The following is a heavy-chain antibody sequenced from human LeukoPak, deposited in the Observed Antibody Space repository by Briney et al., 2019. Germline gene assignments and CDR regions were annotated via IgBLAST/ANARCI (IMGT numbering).Heavy chain of an antibody. J-gene: IGHJ4*02. D-gene: IGHD4-11*01. V-gene: IGHV1-69*04. CDR2: IIPILGIA. Sequence: GASVKVFCRASGGTFSSYAISWVRQAPGQGLEWMGRIIPILGIANYAQKFQGRVTITADKSASTAYMELSSLRSEDTAVYYCARDLDYSNYFYYFDYWGQGTLVTVSS. CDR1: GGTFSSYA. CDR3: ARDLDYSNYFYYFDY.